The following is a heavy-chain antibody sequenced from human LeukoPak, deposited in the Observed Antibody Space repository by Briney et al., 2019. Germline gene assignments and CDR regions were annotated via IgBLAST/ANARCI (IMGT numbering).Heavy chain of an antibody. V-gene: IGHV3-20*04. J-gene: IGHJ4*02. Sequence: GGSLRLSCAASGFTFDDYDLNWVRQAPGKGLEWVSGISWNGRNTAYAESLKGRFTISRDNAKNSLYLQMNSLRAEDTAFYYCARVESYYDSSGYFREGYWGQGTLVTVSS. D-gene: IGHD3-22*01. CDR3: ARVESYYDSSGYFREGY. CDR1: GFTFDDYD. CDR2: ISWNGRNT.